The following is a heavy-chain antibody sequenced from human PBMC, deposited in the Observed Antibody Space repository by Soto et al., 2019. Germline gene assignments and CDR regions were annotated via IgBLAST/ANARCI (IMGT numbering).Heavy chain of an antibody. J-gene: IGHJ4*02. CDR2: IRSKANSYAT. D-gene: IGHD6-19*01. Sequence: EVQLVESGGGLVQPGGSLKLSCAASGFTFRASAMHWVRQASGKGLEWVGRIRSKANSYATAYAASVKGRFTISRDDSKNTAYLQMNSLKTEDTAVYYCTRLDSVVAGTLADYWGQGTLVSVSS. V-gene: IGHV3-73*01. CDR3: TRLDSVVAGTLADY. CDR1: GFTFRASA.